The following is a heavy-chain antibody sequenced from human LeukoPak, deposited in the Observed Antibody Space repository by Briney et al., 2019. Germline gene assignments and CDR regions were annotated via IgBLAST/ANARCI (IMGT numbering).Heavy chain of an antibody. CDR3: TTGEITIFFF. V-gene: IGHV3-15*01. J-gene: IGHJ4*02. D-gene: IGHD3-3*01. Sequence: GGSLRLSCAASGFTFNRYAMDWVRQAPGKGLEWVGRIKSKTDGGTTDYAAPVKGRFTISRDDSKNTLYLQMNSLKTEGTAVYYCTTGEITIFFFWGQGTLVTVSS. CDR2: IKSKTDGGTT. CDR1: GFTFNRYA.